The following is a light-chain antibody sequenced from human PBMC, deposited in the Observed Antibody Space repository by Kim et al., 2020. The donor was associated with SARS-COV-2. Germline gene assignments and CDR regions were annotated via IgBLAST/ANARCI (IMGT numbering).Light chain of an antibody. Sequence: SQEERATLSCRASQSVSSYLAWYQQKPGQAPRLLIYDASNRATGIPARFSGSGSGTDFTLTISSLEPEDFAVYYCQQRSNWPRITFVQGTRLEIK. J-gene: IGKJ5*01. CDR1: QSVSSY. CDR3: QQRSNWPRIT. V-gene: IGKV3-11*01. CDR2: DAS.